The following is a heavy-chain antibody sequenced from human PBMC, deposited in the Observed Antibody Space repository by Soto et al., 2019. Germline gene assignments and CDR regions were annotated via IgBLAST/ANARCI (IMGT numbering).Heavy chain of an antibody. V-gene: IGHV3-15*01. Sequence: EVQLVESGGGLAKPRGSLRLSCAASGFTFSYDWMNWVRQAPGKGLEWVARIKSVTDGGTTDYAAPVKGRFFISRDDSKSTLYLQMNSLKTEDTAIYYCMTHAVINSRGHWGQGTLVTVAS. D-gene: IGHD1-26*01. CDR2: IKSVTDGGTT. CDR3: MTHAVINSRGH. J-gene: IGHJ4*02. CDR1: GFTFSYDW.